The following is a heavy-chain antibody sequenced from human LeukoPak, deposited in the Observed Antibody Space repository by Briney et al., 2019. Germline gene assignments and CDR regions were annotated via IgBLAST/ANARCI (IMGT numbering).Heavy chain of an antibody. CDR2: IIPIFGTA. CDR3: ARDPSSYYYDSSGYVTTDY. V-gene: IGHV1-69*13. D-gene: IGHD3-22*01. CDR1: GGTFSSYA. J-gene: IGHJ4*02. Sequence: ASVKVSRKASGGTFSSYAISWVRQAPGQGLEWMGGIIPIFGTANYAQKFQGRVTITADESTSTAYMELSSLRSEDTAVYYCARDPSSYYYDSSGYVTTDYWGQGTLVTVSS.